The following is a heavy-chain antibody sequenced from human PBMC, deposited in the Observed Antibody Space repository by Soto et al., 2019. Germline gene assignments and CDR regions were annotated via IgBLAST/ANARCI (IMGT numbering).Heavy chain of an antibody. V-gene: IGHV1-69*06. CDR2: IIPIFGTA. J-gene: IGHJ6*02. CDR3: ASSGIAAAGTNYYYGMDV. D-gene: IGHD6-13*01. Sequence: SVKVSCQASGGTLSSYAISWVRQAPGQGLEWMGGIIPIFGTANYAQKFQGRVTITADKSTSTAYMELSSLRSEDTAVYYCASSGIAAAGTNYYYGMDVWGQGTTVTVSS. CDR1: GGTLSSYA.